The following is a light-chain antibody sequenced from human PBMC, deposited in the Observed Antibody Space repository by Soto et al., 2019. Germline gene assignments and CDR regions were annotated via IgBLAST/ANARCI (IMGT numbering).Light chain of an antibody. Sequence: QSALTQPASVSGSPEQSISISCTGTTSDVGRYNYVSWYQEHPGKAPKLMIYDVSYRPSWVSNRFSGSKSGITASLTISGLQAEDEADYYCDSFTTSCTYVFGTGTKVTVL. J-gene: IGLJ1*01. CDR3: DSFTTSCTYV. CDR1: TSDVGRYNY. CDR2: DVS. V-gene: IGLV2-14*03.